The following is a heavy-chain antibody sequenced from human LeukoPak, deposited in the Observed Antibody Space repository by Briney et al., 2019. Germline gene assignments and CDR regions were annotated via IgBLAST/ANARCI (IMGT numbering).Heavy chain of an antibody. CDR3: ARDSDWAFDY. CDR2: IKPGDKDI. J-gene: IGHJ4*02. Sequence: GGSLRLSYAASGFTFSTYSMNWVRQAPGKGLEWVSYIKPGDKDIHYADSVKGRFTISRDNAKNSLYLQMKSLKAEDTAVYYCARDSDWAFDYWGQGSLVTVSS. CDR1: GFTFSTYS. V-gene: IGHV3-48*01. D-gene: IGHD3-9*01.